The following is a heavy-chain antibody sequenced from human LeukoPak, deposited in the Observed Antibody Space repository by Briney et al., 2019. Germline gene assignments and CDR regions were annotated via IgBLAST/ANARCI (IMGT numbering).Heavy chain of an antibody. CDR3: AIAGKERYYDSSGYYY. CDR2: ISGSGGST. J-gene: IGHJ4*02. Sequence: GGSLRLSCAASGFTFSSYAMSWVRQAPGKGLEWVSAISGSGGSTYYADSVKGRFTISRDNSKNTLYLQMNSLRAEDTAVYYCAIAGKERYYDSSGYYYWGQGTLVTVSS. V-gene: IGHV3-23*01. D-gene: IGHD3-22*01. CDR1: GFTFSSYA.